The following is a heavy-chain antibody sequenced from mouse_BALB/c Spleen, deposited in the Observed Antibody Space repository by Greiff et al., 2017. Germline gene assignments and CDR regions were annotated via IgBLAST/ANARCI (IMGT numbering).Heavy chain of an antibody. CDR2: ISSGSSTI. CDR1: GFTFSSFG. CDR3: ARDWDSGY. Sequence: EVKLVESGGGLVQPGGSRKLSCAASGFTFSSFGMHWVRQAPEKGLEWVAYISSGSSTIYYADTVKGRFTISRDNPKNTLFLQMTSLRSEDTAMYYCARDWDSGYWGQGTTLTVSS. J-gene: IGHJ2*01. D-gene: IGHD4-1*01. V-gene: IGHV5-17*02.